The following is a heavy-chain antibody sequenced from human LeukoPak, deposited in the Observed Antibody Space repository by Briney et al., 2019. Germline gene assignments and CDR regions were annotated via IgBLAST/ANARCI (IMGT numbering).Heavy chain of an antibody. J-gene: IGHJ4*02. Sequence: GGSLRLSCAASGFTFSSYGMSWVRQAPGKGLEWVSGISASGGSTYYADSVKGRFTISRDNSKNTLYLQMNSLRAEDTAVYYCAKDKLEHRPYFFDYWGQGTLVTVSS. CDR1: GFTFSSYG. CDR2: ISASGGST. CDR3: AKDKLEHRPYFFDY. D-gene: IGHD1/OR15-1a*01. V-gene: IGHV3-23*01.